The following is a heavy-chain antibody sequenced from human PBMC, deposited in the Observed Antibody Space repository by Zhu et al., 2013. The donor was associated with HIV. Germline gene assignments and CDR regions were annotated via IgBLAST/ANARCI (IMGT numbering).Heavy chain of an antibody. CDR2: IIPIFGTP. D-gene: IGHD2-21*02. CDR3: ATSGHHCGGDCSAYFQH. J-gene: IGHJ1*01. Sequence: QVQLVQSGAEVKKPGSSVKVSCKASGGTFSSYAISWVRQAPGQGLEWVGGIIPIFGTPNYAQKFQGRITITADESTSTAYMKLSSLRSQDTAVYYCATSGHHCGGDCSAYFQHWGRGTLVTVSS. CDR1: GGTFSSYA. V-gene: IGHV1-69*01.